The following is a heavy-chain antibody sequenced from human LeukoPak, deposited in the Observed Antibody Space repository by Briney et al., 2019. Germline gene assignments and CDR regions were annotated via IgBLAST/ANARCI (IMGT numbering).Heavy chain of an antibody. V-gene: IGHV1-24*01. D-gene: IGHD6-13*01. CDR2: FDPEDGET. CDR3: ATRVYSSSWYNWFDH. J-gene: IGHJ5*02. CDR1: GYTLTELS. Sequence: ASVKVSCKVSGYTLTELSMHWVRQAPGKGLEWMGGFDPEDGETIYAQKFQGRVTMTEDTSTDTAYMELSSLRSEDTAVYYCATRVYSSSWYNWFDHWGQGTLVTVSS.